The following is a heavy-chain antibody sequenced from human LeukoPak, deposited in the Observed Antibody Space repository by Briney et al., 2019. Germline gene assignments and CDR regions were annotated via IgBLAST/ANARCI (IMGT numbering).Heavy chain of an antibody. V-gene: IGHV4-4*07. CDR3: ARDSNYCGSTSCYLDYFDY. CDR2: IYTSGST. CDR1: GGSISSYY. J-gene: IGHJ4*02. Sequence: PSETLSLTCTVSGGSISSYYWSWIRQPAGKGLEWIGRIYTSGSTNYNPSLKSRVTISVDKSKNQFSLKLSSVSPADTAVYYCARDSNYCGSTSCYLDYFDYWGQGTLVTVSS. D-gene: IGHD2-2*01.